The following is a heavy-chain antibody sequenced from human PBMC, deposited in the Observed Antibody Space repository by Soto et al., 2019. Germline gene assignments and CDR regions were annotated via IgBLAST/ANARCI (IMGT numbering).Heavy chain of an antibody. Sequence: QVQLVESGGGVVQPGRSLRLSCAASGFTFSSYAMHWVRQAPGKGLEWVAVISYDARNKYYADSVKGRFTISRDNSKNTLYLQMNSLRVEDTAGYYCARGYSSSSAAFDYWGQGTLVTVSS. J-gene: IGHJ4*02. CDR3: ARGYSSSSAAFDY. V-gene: IGHV3-30*04. CDR2: ISYDARNK. CDR1: GFTFSSYA. D-gene: IGHD6-13*01.